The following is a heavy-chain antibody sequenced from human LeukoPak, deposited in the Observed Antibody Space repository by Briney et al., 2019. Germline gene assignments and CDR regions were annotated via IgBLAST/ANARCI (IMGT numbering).Heavy chain of an antibody. V-gene: IGHV1-18*01. CDR2: ISAYNGNT. J-gene: IGHJ4*02. CDR3: ARDLVSLLWFGESPGMRFDY. CDR1: GYTFTSYG. D-gene: IGHD3-10*01. Sequence: ASVKVSCKASGYTFTSYGISWVRQAPGQGLEWMGWISAYNGNTNYAQKPQGRVTMTTDTSTSTAYMELRSLRSDDTAVYYCARDLVSLLWFGESPGMRFDYWGQGTLVTVSS.